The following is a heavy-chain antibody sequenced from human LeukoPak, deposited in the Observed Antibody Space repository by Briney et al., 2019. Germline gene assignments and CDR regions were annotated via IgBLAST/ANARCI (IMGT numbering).Heavy chain of an antibody. V-gene: IGHV4-34*01. Sequence: PSETLSLTCAVHGESLSGYYCSWIRQPPGKGLEWIGETNPGGSASYNPSLKSRVTISVDTPKNQFTLKVASVTAADTAVYYCARASADGDELDYWGQGTLVTVSS. CDR1: GESLSGYY. J-gene: IGHJ4*02. D-gene: IGHD4-17*01. CDR2: TNPGGSA. CDR3: ARASADGDELDY.